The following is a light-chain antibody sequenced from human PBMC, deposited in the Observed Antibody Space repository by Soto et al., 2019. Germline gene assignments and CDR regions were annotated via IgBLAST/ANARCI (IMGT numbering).Light chain of an antibody. Sequence: EIVLTQSPGTLSVSPGERVTLSCRASQSVGSAYLAWYQQKPGQAPRLLIYGASTRATGIPDRFSGSGSGTDFTLTIDRLEPEDFALYFCQQYGSSPYTFGQGTKLEIK. V-gene: IGKV3-20*01. CDR1: QSVGSAY. CDR2: GAS. J-gene: IGKJ2*01. CDR3: QQYGSSPYT.